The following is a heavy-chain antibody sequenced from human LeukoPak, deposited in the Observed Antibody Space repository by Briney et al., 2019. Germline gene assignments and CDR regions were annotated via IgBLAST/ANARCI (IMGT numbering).Heavy chain of an antibody. CDR3: ARHDSRGYSG. CDR1: GFTFSSYR. Sequence: GGSLRLSCAASGFTFSSYRMNWVRQAPGKGLEWVSSISGSSSYIYYADSVKGRFTISRDNAKNSLYLQMNSLRAEDTAVYYCARHDSRGYSGWGKGTLVTVSS. J-gene: IGHJ4*02. CDR2: ISGSSSYI. D-gene: IGHD5-12*01. V-gene: IGHV3-21*01.